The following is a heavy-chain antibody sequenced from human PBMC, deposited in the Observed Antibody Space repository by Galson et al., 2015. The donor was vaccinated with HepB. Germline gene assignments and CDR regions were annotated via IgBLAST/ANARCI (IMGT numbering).Heavy chain of an antibody. CDR2: ISFDGSDK. Sequence: SLRLSCAASGFMFTNYAIHWVRQAPGKGLEWVAVISFDGSDKFYTDSVKGRFTISRDVSKNTVYLHMNGLRVEDTAVYYCARGSPDYYYYMDFWGKGTTVTVSS. CDR1: GFMFTNYA. J-gene: IGHJ6*03. D-gene: IGHD6-13*01. V-gene: IGHV3-30-3*01. CDR3: ARGSPDYYYYMDF.